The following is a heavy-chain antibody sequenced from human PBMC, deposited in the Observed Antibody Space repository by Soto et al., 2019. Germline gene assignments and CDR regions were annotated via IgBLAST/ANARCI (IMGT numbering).Heavy chain of an antibody. CDR3: SRAEVIHCHRGRATCSYFHGVDV. V-gene: IGHV1-69*12. Sequence: QVHLVQSGPEVKKPGSSVKVSCKASGRTFSSYTVNWVRQAPGQGLEWMGGMIPLFRKVEYKQKFHGRLSLTAHESTNTSYMEWNSLTSDDTAVYFCSRAEVIHCHRGRATCSYFHGVDVWGQGTTVSVSS. CDR2: MIPLFRKV. CDR1: GRTFSSYT. D-gene: IGHD2-21*01. J-gene: IGHJ6*02.